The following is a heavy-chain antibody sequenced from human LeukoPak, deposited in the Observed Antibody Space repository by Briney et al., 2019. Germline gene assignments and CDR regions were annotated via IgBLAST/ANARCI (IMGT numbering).Heavy chain of an antibody. CDR1: GYTFTSYD. CDR3: GRVGNWNYLNDFDS. D-gene: IGHD1-7*01. J-gene: IGHJ4*02. V-gene: IGHV1-8*01. CDR2: MNPNSGNT. Sequence: ASVKVSCKASGYTFTSYDINWVRQATGQGLEWMGWMNPNSGNTGYAQKFQGRVTMTRNTSISTAYMELSSLRSEDTAVYYCGRVGNWNYLNDFDSWGQGTLVTASS.